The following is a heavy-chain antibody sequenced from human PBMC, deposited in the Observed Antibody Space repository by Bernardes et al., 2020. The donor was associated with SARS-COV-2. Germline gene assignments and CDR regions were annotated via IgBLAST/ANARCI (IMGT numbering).Heavy chain of an antibody. CDR3: VKMSIAVVGSDN. V-gene: IGHV3-64D*06. Sequence: GRSLRLSCSASGFIVSSYAMHWVRQAPGKGLEYVSVISRNGDKTYYADSVKGRFTISRDNSRNTLYLQMSSLRAEDTALYYCVKMSIAVVGSDNWGQGTLVTVSS. D-gene: IGHD2-15*01. CDR1: GFIVSSYA. J-gene: IGHJ4*02. CDR2: ISRNGDKT.